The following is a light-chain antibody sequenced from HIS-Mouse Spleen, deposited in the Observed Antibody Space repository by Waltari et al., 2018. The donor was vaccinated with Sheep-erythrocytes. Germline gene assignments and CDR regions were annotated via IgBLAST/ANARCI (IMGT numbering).Light chain of an antibody. Sequence: QSALTQPRPVSGSPGQSGTISCTGTSSDVGGYNYVSWYHKHPGKAPQLMIYDVSTRPSGVPDRFSGSKSGNTASLTISGLQAEDEADYYCCSYAGSYNHVFATGTKVTVL. CDR1: SSDVGGYNY. J-gene: IGLJ1*01. CDR2: DVS. V-gene: IGLV2-11*01. CDR3: CSYAGSYNHV.